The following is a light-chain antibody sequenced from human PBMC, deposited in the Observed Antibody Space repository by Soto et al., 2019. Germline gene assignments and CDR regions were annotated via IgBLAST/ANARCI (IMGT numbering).Light chain of an antibody. CDR1: HSVNSH. CDR2: GAS. J-gene: IGKJ1*01. V-gene: IGKV3-15*01. Sequence: MIMTQSPATLSVSPGERVTLSFRTSHSVNSHVAWYQQKPGQAPRLLLYGASTRATGIPVRLSGSGFGTEFTLTIRSLQSEDFAVYYCQQYNNWWTFGQGTKVDIK. CDR3: QQYNNWWT.